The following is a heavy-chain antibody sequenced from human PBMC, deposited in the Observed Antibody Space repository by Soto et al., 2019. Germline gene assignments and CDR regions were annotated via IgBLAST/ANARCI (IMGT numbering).Heavy chain of an antibody. CDR3: ARVYDSSGYTLDYFDY. CDR2: IYYSGST. CDR1: GGSISSYY. Sequence: SETLSLTYTVSGGSISSYYWSWIRQPPGKGLEWIGYIYYSGSTNYNPSLKSRVTISVDTSKNQFSLKLSSVTAADTAVYYCARVYDSSGYTLDYFDYWGQGTLVTVSS. V-gene: IGHV4-59*01. D-gene: IGHD3-22*01. J-gene: IGHJ4*02.